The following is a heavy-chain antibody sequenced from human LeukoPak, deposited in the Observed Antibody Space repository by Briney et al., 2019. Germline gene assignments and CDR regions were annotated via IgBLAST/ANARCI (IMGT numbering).Heavy chain of an antibody. Sequence: GGSLRLSCAASGFTFSSYAMSWVRQAPGKGPEWVSAISGSGGSTYYADSVKGRFTISRDNSKNTLYLQMNSLRAEDTAVYYCAKVGVTMIVVWPFDYWGQGTLVTVSS. J-gene: IGHJ4*02. D-gene: IGHD3-22*01. CDR2: ISGSGGST. V-gene: IGHV3-23*01. CDR3: AKVGVTMIVVWPFDY. CDR1: GFTFSSYA.